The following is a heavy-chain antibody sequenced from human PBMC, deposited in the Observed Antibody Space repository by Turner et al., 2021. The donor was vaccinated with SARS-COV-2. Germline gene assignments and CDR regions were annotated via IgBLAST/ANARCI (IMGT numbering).Heavy chain of an antibody. CDR1: GFTFSSYV. D-gene: IGHD3-3*01. CDR2: ISVSGGST. V-gene: IGHV3-23*01. CDR3: AKAQLGYYLGVDY. Sequence: EVQLLESGGGLVQPGGSLRLSCAASGFTFSSYVMSWVRQAPGKGLEWVSSISVSGGSTYYAETVKGRFTISRDNSKNTLYLQMNSLRAEDTAVYYCAKAQLGYYLGVDYWGQGTLVTVSS. J-gene: IGHJ4*02.